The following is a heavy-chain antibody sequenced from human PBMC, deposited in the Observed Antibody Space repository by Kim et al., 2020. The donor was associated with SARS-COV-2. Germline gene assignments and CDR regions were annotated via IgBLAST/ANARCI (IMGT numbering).Heavy chain of an antibody. CDR3: ARSVFGDNY. D-gene: IGHD3-10*02. CDR2: INQDGSES. Sequence: GGSPRLSCAASGFTFSHDWMTWVRQAPGKGLEWVANINQDGSESYYVDSVKGRFTISRDNAKNSLYLQMNSLRVEDTAVYYCARSVFGDNYWGQGTLVSV. J-gene: IGHJ4*02. V-gene: IGHV3-7*01. CDR1: GFTFSHDW.